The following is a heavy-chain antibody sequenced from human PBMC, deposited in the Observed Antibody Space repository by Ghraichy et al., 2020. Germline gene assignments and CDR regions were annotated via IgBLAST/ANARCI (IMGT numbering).Heavy chain of an antibody. CDR1: GFTFSSYS. CDR3: ASGSVADYYFDY. J-gene: IGHJ4*01. D-gene: IGHD6-19*01. Sequence: GGSLRLSCAASGFTFSSYSMNWVRQAPGKGLEWVSSISSSSSYIYYADSVKGRFTISRDNAKNSLYLQMNSLRAEDTAVYYCASGSVADYYFDYWGQGTLVTVSS. V-gene: IGHV3-21*01. CDR2: ISSSSSYI.